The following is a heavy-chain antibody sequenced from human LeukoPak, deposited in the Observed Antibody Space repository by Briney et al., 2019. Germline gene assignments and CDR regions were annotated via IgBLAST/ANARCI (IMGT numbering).Heavy chain of an antibody. CDR1: GFTFSSYS. D-gene: IGHD6-13*01. Sequence: GGSLRLSCAASGFTFSSYSMNWVRQAPGKGLEWVSSIISSSSYIYYADSVKGRFTISRDNAKNSLYLQMNSLRAEDTAVYYCARDPSSSWYGLSGFDYWGQGTLVTVPS. J-gene: IGHJ4*02. CDR3: ARDPSSSWYGLSGFDY. CDR2: IISSSSYI. V-gene: IGHV3-21*01.